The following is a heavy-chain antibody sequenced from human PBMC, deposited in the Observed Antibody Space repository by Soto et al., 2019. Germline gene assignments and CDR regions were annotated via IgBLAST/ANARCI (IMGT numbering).Heavy chain of an antibody. CDR3: ARQEQLSPSYYDMDV. CDR1: GYRFTTYW. CDR2: IHPGDSDT. J-gene: IGHJ6*02. D-gene: IGHD1-1*01. V-gene: IGHV5-51*01. Sequence: GESLKISCKVSGYRFTTYWIAWVRQMPGKGLEWMGIIHPGDSDTRYSPSFQGQVTISADKSVGTAFLQWSRLKASDTATYYCARQEQLSPSYYDMDVWGQGTTVTVSS.